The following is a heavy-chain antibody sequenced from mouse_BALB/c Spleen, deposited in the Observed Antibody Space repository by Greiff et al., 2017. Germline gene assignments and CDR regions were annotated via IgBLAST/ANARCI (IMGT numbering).Heavy chain of an antibody. CDR1: GFTFSSFG. CDR2: ISSGSSTI. D-gene: IGHD2-3*01. CDR3: ARKADGYYLDY. J-gene: IGHJ2*01. V-gene: IGHV5-17*02. Sequence: EVKLVESGGGLVQPGGSRKLSCAASGFTFSSFGMHWVRQAPEKGLEWVAYISSGSSTIYYADTVKGRFTISRDNPKNTLFLQMTSLRSEDTAMYYCARKADGYYLDYWGQGTTLTVSS.